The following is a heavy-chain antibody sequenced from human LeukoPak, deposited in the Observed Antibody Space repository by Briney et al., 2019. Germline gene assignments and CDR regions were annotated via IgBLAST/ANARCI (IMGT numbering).Heavy chain of an antibody. D-gene: IGHD3-22*01. CDR3: ARDPYYYDSSGYSPLDY. V-gene: IGHV3-21*01. J-gene: IGHJ4*02. CDR2: ISSSSSYI. CDR1: GFTFSSYS. Sequence: GGSLRLSCAASGFTFSSYSMNWVRQAPGKGLEWVSSISSSSSYIYYADSVKGRFTISRDNAKNSLYLQMNSLRAEDTAVYYCARDPYYYDSSGYSPLDYWGQGTLVTVSS.